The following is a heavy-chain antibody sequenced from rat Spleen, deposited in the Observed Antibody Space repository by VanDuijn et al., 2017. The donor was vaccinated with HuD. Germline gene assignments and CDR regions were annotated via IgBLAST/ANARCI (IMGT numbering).Heavy chain of an antibody. Sequence: EVQLVESGGGFVQPGRSLKLSCAASGFTFSDYNMAWVRQAPTQGLEWVASITYDGSSTYCRDSVKGRFTISSDNAKSTLYLQMDSLRSEDTATYYCTTANNGGFSELYYLDYWGQGVMVTVSS. D-gene: IGHD1-11*01. CDR3: TTANNGGFSELYYLDY. J-gene: IGHJ2*01. V-gene: IGHV5-20*01. CDR2: ITYDGSST. CDR1: GFTFSDYN.